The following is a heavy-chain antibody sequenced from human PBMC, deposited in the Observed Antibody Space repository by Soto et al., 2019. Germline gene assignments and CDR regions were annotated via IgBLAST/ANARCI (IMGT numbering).Heavy chain of an antibody. V-gene: IGHV1-69*12. CDR1: GGTFSSYA. Sequence: QVQLVQSGAEVKKPGSSVKVSCKASGGTFSSYAISWVRQAPGQGLEWMGGIIPIFGTANYAQKFQGRVTITAYESTSTAYMELRSLRSEDTAVYYCSGATYSISLNWFDPWGQGTLVTVSS. CDR2: IIPIFGTA. D-gene: IGHD6-6*01. J-gene: IGHJ5*02. CDR3: SGATYSISLNWFDP.